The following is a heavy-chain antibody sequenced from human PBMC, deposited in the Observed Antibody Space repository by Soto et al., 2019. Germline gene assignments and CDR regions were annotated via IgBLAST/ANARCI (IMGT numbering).Heavy chain of an antibody. V-gene: IGHV3-30*18. CDR3: AKDRYCSGGSCLAPLFDY. D-gene: IGHD2-15*01. CDR2: ISYDGSNK. J-gene: IGHJ4*02. CDR1: GFTFSSYG. Sequence: GGSLRLSCAASGFTFSSYGMHWVRQAPGKGLEWVAVISYDGSNKYYADSVKGRFTISRDNSKNTLYLQMNSLRAEDTAVYYCAKDRYCSGGSCLAPLFDYWGQGTLVTVSS.